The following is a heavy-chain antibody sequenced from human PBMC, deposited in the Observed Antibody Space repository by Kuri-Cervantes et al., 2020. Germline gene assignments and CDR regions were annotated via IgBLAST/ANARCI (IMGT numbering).Heavy chain of an antibody. CDR2: INHSGST. CDR3: ARGEVGATEWFDP. Sequence: SETLSLTCAVYGGSFSGYYWSWIRQPPGKGLEWIGEINHSGSTNYNPFLKSRVTISVDTSKNQFSLKLSSVTAADTAVYYCARGEVGATEWFDPWGQGTLVTVSS. J-gene: IGHJ5*02. D-gene: IGHD1-26*01. CDR1: GGSFSGYY. V-gene: IGHV4-34*01.